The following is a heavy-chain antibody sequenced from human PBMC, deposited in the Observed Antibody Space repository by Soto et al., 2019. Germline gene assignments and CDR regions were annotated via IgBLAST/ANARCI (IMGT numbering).Heavy chain of an antibody. Sequence: GGSLRLSSLASGFTFSAFAMTRVRHVPGRGLEWVASLDGAGGSTYYAESVRGRFSISRDNSQNTLFLQMKRLTVDDTAIYYCAAPRDEYGSGVSWFTYGMDIWGQGTTVTVSS. CDR3: AAPRDEYGSGVSWFTYGMDI. J-gene: IGHJ6*02. D-gene: IGHD3-10*01. CDR1: GFTFSAFA. CDR2: LDGAGGST. V-gene: IGHV3-23*01.